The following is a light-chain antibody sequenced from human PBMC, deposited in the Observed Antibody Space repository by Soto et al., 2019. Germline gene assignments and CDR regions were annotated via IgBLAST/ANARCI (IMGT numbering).Light chain of an antibody. CDR2: KAS. V-gene: IGKV1-5*03. Sequence: DIQMTQSPSTLSASVGDRVTITCRASQSISSWLAWYQQKSGKAPKLLIYKASSLESGVPSRFSGSGSGTDFTLTISSLQPEDFATYSCQQSYNTTWTFGQGTKVDIK. CDR3: QQSYNTTWT. J-gene: IGKJ1*01. CDR1: QSISSW.